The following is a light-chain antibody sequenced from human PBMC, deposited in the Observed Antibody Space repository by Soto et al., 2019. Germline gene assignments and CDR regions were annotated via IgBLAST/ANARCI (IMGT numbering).Light chain of an antibody. CDR3: QQYDRSPLT. J-gene: IGKJ4*01. Sequence: EIVLTQSPGTLSLSPGERVTLSCRASQTVRSSYLAWYQQKPGQAPRLLIYGASSRATGIPDRFSGSGSGTDFSLSISRLEPEDFAVYYCQQYDRSPLTFGGGNKVDIK. V-gene: IGKV3-20*01. CDR2: GAS. CDR1: QTVRSSY.